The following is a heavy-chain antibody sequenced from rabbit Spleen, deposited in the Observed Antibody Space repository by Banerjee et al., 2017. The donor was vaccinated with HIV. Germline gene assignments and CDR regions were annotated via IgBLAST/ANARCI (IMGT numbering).Heavy chain of an antibody. D-gene: IGHD1-1*01. CDR3: TRSAESGYPRFNL. V-gene: IGHV1S45*01. CDR2: INTGNTKN. CDR1: GFSFSSGYW. Sequence: QEQLVESGGGLVQPEGSLTLTCTTSGFSFSSGYWMCWVRQAPGKGLEWIGCINTGNTKNWYASWVNGRFTISKTSSTTVTLQMTSLTVADTATYFCTRSAESGYPRFNLWGQGTLVTVS. J-gene: IGHJ4*01.